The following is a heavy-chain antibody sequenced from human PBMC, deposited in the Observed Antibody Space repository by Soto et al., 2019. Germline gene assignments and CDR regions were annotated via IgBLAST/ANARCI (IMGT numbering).Heavy chain of an antibody. Sequence: GASVKVSCKASGGTFSSYAISWVRQAPGQGLEWMGGIIPIFGTANYAQKFQGRVTITADESTSTAYMELSSLRSEDTAVYYCARQRWLQSVQAYGMDVWGQGTTVTVSS. V-gene: IGHV1-69*13. CDR2: IIPIFGTA. CDR1: GGTFSSYA. J-gene: IGHJ6*02. D-gene: IGHD5-12*01. CDR3: ARQRWLQSVQAYGMDV.